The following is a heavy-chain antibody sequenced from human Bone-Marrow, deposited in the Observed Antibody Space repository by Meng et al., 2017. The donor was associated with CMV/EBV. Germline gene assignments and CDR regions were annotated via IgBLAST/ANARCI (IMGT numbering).Heavy chain of an antibody. Sequence: GGSLRLSCAASGFTFSSYAMHWVRQAPGKGLEWVAVISYDGSNKYYADSVKGRFTISRDNSKNTLYLKMNSLRAEDTAVYYCARAGGGYDFWSGYYPYYWGQGTLVTGSS. CDR1: GFTFSSYA. CDR2: ISYDGSNK. V-gene: IGHV3-30-3*01. J-gene: IGHJ4*02. CDR3: ARAGGGYDFWSGYYPYY. D-gene: IGHD3-3*01.